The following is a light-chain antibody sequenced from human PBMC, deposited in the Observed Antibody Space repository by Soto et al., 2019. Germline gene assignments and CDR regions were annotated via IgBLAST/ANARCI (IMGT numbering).Light chain of an antibody. Sequence: QSVLTQPPSASGTPGQRVTISCSGSNSNIGSKYVYWYQQLPGTAPQLLLYRNNQRPSGVPDRFSGSKSGTSASLASSGLRSADEGEYYCAGWDNSRVGGAAFGGGTKLTVL. CDR3: AGWDNSRVGGAA. V-gene: IGLV1-47*01. J-gene: IGLJ2*01. CDR1: NSNIGSKY. CDR2: RNN.